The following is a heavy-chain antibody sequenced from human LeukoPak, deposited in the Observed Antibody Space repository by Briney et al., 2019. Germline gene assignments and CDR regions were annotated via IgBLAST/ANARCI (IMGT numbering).Heavy chain of an antibody. CDR3: ARRVVVVPAAINDAFDI. V-gene: IGHV4-59*08. CDR1: GGSISSYY. D-gene: IGHD2-2*01. CDR2: IYYSGST. J-gene: IGHJ3*02. Sequence: PSETLSLTCTVSGGSISSYYWSWIQQPPGKGLEWIGYIYYSGSTNYNPSLKSRVTISVDTSKNQFSLKLSSVTAADTAVYYCARRVVVVPAAINDAFDIWGQGTMVTVSS.